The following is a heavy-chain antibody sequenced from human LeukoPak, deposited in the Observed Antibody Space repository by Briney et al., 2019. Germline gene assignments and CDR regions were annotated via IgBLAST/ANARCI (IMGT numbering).Heavy chain of an antibody. CDR1: GGSISSYY. J-gene: IGHJ6*03. Sequence: SETLSLTCTVSGGSISSYYWSWIRQPPGKGLEWIRYIYTSGSTNYNPSLKSRVTISVDTSKNQFSLKLSSVTAADTAVYYCARHITGADYSNYVDPYYYYYMDVWGKGTTVTVSS. CDR2: IYTSGST. D-gene: IGHD4-11*01. V-gene: IGHV4-4*09. CDR3: ARHITGADYSNYVDPYYYYYMDV.